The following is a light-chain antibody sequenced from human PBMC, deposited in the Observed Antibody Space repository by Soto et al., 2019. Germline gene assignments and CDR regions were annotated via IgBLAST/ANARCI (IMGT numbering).Light chain of an antibody. CDR3: QQYGRSPTWT. V-gene: IGKV1-5*01. Sequence: DIQLTQSPSTLSASVGDRVTITCRASQSISSWLAWYQQKPGKAPKLLIYDASSLESGVPSRFSGSGSGTDFSLTISRLEPEDFAMYYCQQYGRSPTWTFGQGTKVDIK. J-gene: IGKJ1*01. CDR1: QSISSW. CDR2: DAS.